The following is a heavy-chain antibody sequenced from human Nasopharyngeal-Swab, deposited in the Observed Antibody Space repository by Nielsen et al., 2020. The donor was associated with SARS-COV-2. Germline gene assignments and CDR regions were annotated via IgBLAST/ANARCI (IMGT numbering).Heavy chain of an antibody. Sequence: ASVKVSCKASGYFFTSSDINWVRQATGQGLEWMGWMNPNNGNTDYAQKFQGRVTMTRDTSISTAYMELSSLTSEDTAVYYCARLVSRGWYHLSDYWGQGTLVTVSS. V-gene: IGHV1-8*01. D-gene: IGHD6-19*01. CDR3: ARLVSRGWYHLSDY. J-gene: IGHJ4*02. CDR2: MNPNNGNT. CDR1: GYFFTSSD.